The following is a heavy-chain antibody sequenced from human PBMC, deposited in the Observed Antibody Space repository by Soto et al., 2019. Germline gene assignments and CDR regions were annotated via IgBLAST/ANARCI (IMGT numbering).Heavy chain of an antibody. D-gene: IGHD2-15*01. CDR2: IYPGDSDT. CDR1: GYSFTSYC. J-gene: IGHJ6*02. CDR3: ARRLYCSGGSCYSYYYYGMDV. Sequence: GEFLKISCSGSGYSFTSYCIGWVLQMPGKGLDWMWIIYPGDSDTRYSPSFQGQVTISADKSISTAYLQWSSLKASDTAMYYCARRLYCSGGSCYSYYYYGMDVWGQGTTVTVSS. V-gene: IGHV5-51*01.